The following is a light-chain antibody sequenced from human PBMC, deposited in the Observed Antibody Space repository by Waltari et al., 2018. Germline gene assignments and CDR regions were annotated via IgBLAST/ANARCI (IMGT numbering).Light chain of an antibody. V-gene: IGLV2-23*01. CDR1: SSDVGGYNY. Sequence: QSALTQPASVSGSPGQSITISCTGTSSDVGGYNYVSWYQQHPGKAPKFIIYDGSKRPSGVANRFSGSKSGNTASLTISGLQAEDEAEYYCCSYAGSSTPVIFGGGTKLTVL. CDR3: CSYAGSSTPVI. CDR2: DGS. J-gene: IGLJ2*01.